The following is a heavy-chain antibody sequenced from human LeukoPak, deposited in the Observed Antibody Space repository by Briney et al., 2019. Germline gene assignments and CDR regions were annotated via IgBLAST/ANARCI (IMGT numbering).Heavy chain of an antibody. D-gene: IGHD3-10*01. Sequence: SGGSLRLSCAASGFTFSSYGMHWVRQAPGKGLEWVAFIRYDGSNKYYADSVKGRFTISRDNSKNTLYLQMNSLRAEDTAVYYCAKAPYYYGSGSFPYYFDYWGQGTLVTVSS. CDR1: GFTFSSYG. V-gene: IGHV3-30*02. CDR2: IRYDGSNK. J-gene: IGHJ4*02. CDR3: AKAPYYYGSGSFPYYFDY.